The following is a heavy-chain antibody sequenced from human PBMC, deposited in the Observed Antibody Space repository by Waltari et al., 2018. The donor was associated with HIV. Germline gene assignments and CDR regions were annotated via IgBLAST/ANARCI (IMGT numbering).Heavy chain of an antibody. CDR1: GGSISRSSYC. D-gene: IGHD5-18*01. V-gene: IGHV4-39*01. CDR3: ARRHVDTALVRWGLDD. J-gene: IGHJ4*02. CDR2: IYYSGST. Sequence: QLQLQESGPGLVKPSETLSLTCTVPGGSISRSSYCWGWIRQPPGKGLEWIGSIYYSGSTYYNPSLKSRVTISVDTPKNQFSLILSSVTAADTAVYYCARRHVDTALVRWGLDDWGQGTLVTVSS.